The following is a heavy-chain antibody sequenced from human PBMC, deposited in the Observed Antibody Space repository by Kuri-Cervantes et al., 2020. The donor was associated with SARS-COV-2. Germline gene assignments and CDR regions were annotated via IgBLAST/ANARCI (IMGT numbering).Heavy chain of an antibody. CDR1: GFTFSNAW. CDR2: IWYDGSNK. J-gene: IGHJ4*02. Sequence: GESLKISCAASGFTFSNAWMSWVRQAPGKGLEWVAVIWYDGSNKYYADSVKGRFTISRDNSKNTLYLQMNSLRAEDTAVYYCARAAGPNDYWGQGTLVTVSS. CDR3: ARAAGPNDY. V-gene: IGHV3-33*08.